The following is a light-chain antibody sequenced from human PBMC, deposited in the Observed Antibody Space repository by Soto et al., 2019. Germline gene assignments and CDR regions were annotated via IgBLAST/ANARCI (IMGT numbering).Light chain of an antibody. CDR2: GAS. CDR3: QQNNTWLWT. J-gene: IGKJ1*01. V-gene: IGKV3-15*01. CDR1: QSVNSN. Sequence: EIVMTQSPATLSVSPGERATLSCRASQSVNSNLVWYQQKPGQAPRLLIYGASTRATGITGRFSGSGYGTEFTLTSSSLQSEVFAVYYCQQNNTWLWTFGQGTKVEIK.